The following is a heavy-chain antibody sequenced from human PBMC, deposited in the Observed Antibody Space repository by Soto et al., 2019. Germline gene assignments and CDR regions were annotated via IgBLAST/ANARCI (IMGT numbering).Heavy chain of an antibody. Sequence: EVQLLESGGGLVQPGGSLRLSCAASGFTFSSYAMSWVRQAPGKGLEWVSAISGSGGSTYYADSVKGRFTISRDNSKNTLYLQMNSLRAEDTAVYYFAKDEGGDFWSGYYAFDIWGQGTMVTVSS. J-gene: IGHJ3*02. D-gene: IGHD3-3*01. CDR2: ISGSGGST. V-gene: IGHV3-23*01. CDR3: AKDEGGDFWSGYYAFDI. CDR1: GFTFSSYA.